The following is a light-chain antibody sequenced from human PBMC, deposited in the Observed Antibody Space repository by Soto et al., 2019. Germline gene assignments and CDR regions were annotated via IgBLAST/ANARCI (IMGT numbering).Light chain of an antibody. V-gene: IGLV4-60*03. CDR3: ETWGSNTWV. CDR2: LEGSGTF. Sequence: QSVLTQSTSASASLGSSVKLTCTLSGGHRDYVIAWHQQLPGKAPRYLMKLEGSGTFHKGSGIPDRFSGSSSGADRYLIISNLQSEDEADYYCETWGSNTWVFGGGTQLTVL. CDR1: GGHRDYV. J-gene: IGLJ3*02.